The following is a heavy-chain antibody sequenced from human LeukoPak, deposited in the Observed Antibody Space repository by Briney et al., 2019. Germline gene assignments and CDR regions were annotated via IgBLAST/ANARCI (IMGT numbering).Heavy chain of an antibody. CDR2: IYYSGST. Sequence: PSETLSLTCTVSGGSISSYYWSWIRQPPGKGLEWIGYIYYSGSTNYNPSLKSRVTISVDTSKNQFSLKLSSVTAADTAVYYCARVSAAGTHDAFDIWGQGTMVTVSS. D-gene: IGHD6-13*01. CDR1: GGSISSYY. V-gene: IGHV4-59*01. J-gene: IGHJ3*02. CDR3: ARVSAAGTHDAFDI.